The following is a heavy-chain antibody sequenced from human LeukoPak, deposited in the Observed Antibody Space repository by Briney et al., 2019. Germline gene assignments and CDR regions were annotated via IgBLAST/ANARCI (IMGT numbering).Heavy chain of an antibody. V-gene: IGHV3-23*01. J-gene: IGHJ4*02. CDR2: ISASGGST. CDR3: AKVIWFGELFFDY. D-gene: IGHD3-10*01. Sequence: GGSLRLSCAASGFTFSSYAMSWVRQAPGKGLEWVSAISASGGSTYYADSVKGRFTTSRDNSKNTLYLQMNSLRAEDTAVYYCAKVIWFGELFFDYWGQGTLVTVSS. CDR1: GFTFSSYA.